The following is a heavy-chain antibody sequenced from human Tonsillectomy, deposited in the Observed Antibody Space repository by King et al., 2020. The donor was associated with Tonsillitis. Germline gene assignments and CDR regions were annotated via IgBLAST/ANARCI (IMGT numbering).Heavy chain of an antibody. CDR3: ASDPIGDIVLTNY. CDR1: GFTFSHYW. Sequence: VQLAESGGGLVQPGGSLRLSCAASGFTFSHYWMHLVRQAPGKGRVWVSRVNADGSSTSYVDSLKGRFTISRDNAKNTLYLQMNSLRAEDTAVYYCASDPIGDIVLTNYWGQGTLVTVSS. D-gene: IGHD5-12*01. CDR2: VNADGSST. J-gene: IGHJ4*02. V-gene: IGHV3-74*01.